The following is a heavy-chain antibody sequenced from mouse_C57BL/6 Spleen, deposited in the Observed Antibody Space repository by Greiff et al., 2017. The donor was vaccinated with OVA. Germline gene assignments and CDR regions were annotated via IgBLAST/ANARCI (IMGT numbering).Heavy chain of an antibody. CDR3: TNDLKGNAMDY. CDR2: IDPETGGT. Sequence: QVQLQQSGAELVRPGASVTLSCKASGYTFTDYEMHWVKQTPVHGLEWIGAIDPETGGTAYNQKFKGKAILTADKSSSTAYMELRSLTSEDSVVYYCTNDLKGNAMDYWGQGTSVTVSS. J-gene: IGHJ4*01. CDR1: GYTFTDYE. V-gene: IGHV1-15*01. D-gene: IGHD2-4*01.